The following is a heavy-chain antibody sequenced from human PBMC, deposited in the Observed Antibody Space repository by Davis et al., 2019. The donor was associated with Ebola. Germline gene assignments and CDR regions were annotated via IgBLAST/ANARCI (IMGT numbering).Heavy chain of an antibody. J-gene: IGHJ4*02. CDR3: ARIRATIGFFDY. V-gene: IGHV1-3*01. D-gene: IGHD5-12*01. Sequence: ASVQVSCKASGYTFTSSAMHWVRQAPGQRLEWMGWINAGNGNTKYSQKFQGRVTITRDTSASTAYMELSSLRSEDTAVYYCARIRATIGFFDYWGQGTLVTVSS. CDR1: GYTFTSSA. CDR2: INAGNGNT.